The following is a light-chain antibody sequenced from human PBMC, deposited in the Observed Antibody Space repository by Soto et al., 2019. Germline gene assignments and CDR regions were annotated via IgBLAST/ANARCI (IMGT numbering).Light chain of an antibody. CDR3: GSYARTSTLL. CDR2: EGT. J-gene: IGLJ2*01. Sequence: QSALTQPASLSGSPGQSITISCTGTSSDVGSYNLFSWYQQHPGKAPKLMIYEGTKRPSGVSNLFSGSKSGNTASLTISGLQAEDVADYYCGSYARTSTLLFGGGTKLTVL. CDR1: SSDVGSYNL. V-gene: IGLV2-23*01.